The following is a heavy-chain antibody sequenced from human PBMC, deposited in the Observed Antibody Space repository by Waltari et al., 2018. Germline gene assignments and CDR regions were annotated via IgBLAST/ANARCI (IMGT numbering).Heavy chain of an antibody. J-gene: IGHJ4*02. CDR2: INNDGNMI. Sequence: EVQLVESGGGLVQPGGSLRLVGVVSGFTFRTYWMHWVRQAPGKGPVWVSLINNDGNMITYADSVKGRFTISRDNAKNTLYLQMNSLRVEDTAVYYCARGIGDYWGQGTLVTVSS. D-gene: IGHD3-10*01. V-gene: IGHV3-74*01. CDR1: GFTFRTYW. CDR3: ARGIGDY.